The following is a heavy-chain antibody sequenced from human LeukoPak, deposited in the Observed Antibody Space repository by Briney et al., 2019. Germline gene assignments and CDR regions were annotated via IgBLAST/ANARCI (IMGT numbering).Heavy chain of an antibody. J-gene: IGHJ4*02. V-gene: IGHV4-30-4*01. Sequence: PSETLSLTCTVSDDSVSSADYYWSWIRQPPGKGLEWIAYIFYSGSSYYNPSLKSRLTISIDTSKYQFSLKLNSVTAAGTAVYYCARSGYGDLYFDSWGQGALVTVSS. D-gene: IGHD4-17*01. CDR1: DDSVSSADYY. CDR2: IFYSGSS. CDR3: ARSGYGDLYFDS.